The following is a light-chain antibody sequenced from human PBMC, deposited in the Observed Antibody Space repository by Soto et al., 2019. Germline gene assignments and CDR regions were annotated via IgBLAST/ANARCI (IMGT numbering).Light chain of an antibody. CDR1: SSNIGSNT. Sequence: QSVLTQPPSAPGTPGQIVASSCSGSSSNIGSNTVTWYQQLPGTAPKLLISSTSQRSSGVPGRFSGSKSGASASLSISGLQSEDEADYYCAAWDDRLDVYVFGTGTKVTVL. CDR3: AAWDDRLDVYV. V-gene: IGLV1-44*01. J-gene: IGLJ1*01. CDR2: STS.